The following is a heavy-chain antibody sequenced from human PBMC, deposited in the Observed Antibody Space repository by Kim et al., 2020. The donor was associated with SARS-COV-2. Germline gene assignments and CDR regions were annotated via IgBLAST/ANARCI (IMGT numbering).Heavy chain of an antibody. V-gene: IGHV3-11*01. D-gene: IGHD3-10*01. CDR1: GFTFGDYA. Sequence: GGYLRLSCAASGFTFGDYAMSWIRQAPGKGLEWISYISHGGTTMYYADSVRGRFTISRDNAKNSLYLQMDSLRAEDTAVYYCARGSLWGGDYWGQGPLVT. J-gene: IGHJ4*02. CDR2: ISHGGTTM. CDR3: ARGSLWGGDY.